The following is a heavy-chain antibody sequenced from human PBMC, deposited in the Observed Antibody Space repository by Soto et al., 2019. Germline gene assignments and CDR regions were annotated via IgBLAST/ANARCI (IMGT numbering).Heavy chain of an antibody. D-gene: IGHD5-18*01. CDR3: AREAQGRGYSYAYEY. Sequence: LSLTCTVSGGSISSGDHYWSWIRQPPGKGLEWIGYIYYSGSTYYNPSLKSRVTISVDTSKNQFSLKMSSVNAADTAVYYCAREAQGRGYSYAYEYWGQGTLVTVPQ. J-gene: IGHJ4*02. CDR1: GGSISSGDHY. CDR2: IYYSGST. V-gene: IGHV4-30-4*01.